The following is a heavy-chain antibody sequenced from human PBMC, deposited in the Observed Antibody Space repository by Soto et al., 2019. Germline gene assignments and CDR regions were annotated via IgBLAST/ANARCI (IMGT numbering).Heavy chain of an antibody. CDR2: ISYDGSNK. J-gene: IGHJ6*02. Sequence: GGSLRLSCAASGFTFSSYAMHWVRQAPGKGLEWVAVISYDGSNKYYADSVKGQFTISRDNSKNTLYLQMNSLRAEDTAVYYCARDIGRSPTMVRGVIDKQDYYGMDVWGQGTTVTVSS. CDR3: ARDIGRSPTMVRGVIDKQDYYGMDV. D-gene: IGHD3-10*01. V-gene: IGHV3-30-3*01. CDR1: GFTFSSYA.